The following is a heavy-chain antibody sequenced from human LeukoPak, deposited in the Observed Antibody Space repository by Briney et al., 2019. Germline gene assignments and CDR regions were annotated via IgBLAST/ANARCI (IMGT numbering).Heavy chain of an antibody. Sequence: SETLSLTCTVSGGSISSYYWSWIRQPAGKGLEWIGEINHSGSTNYNPSLKRRVTISVDTSKNQFSLKLSSVTAADTAVYYCARHRRVVTTHLGFDYWGQGTLVTVSS. J-gene: IGHJ4*02. CDR3: ARHRRVVTTHLGFDY. D-gene: IGHD3-3*01. CDR2: INHSGST. V-gene: IGHV4-34*01. CDR1: GGSISSYY.